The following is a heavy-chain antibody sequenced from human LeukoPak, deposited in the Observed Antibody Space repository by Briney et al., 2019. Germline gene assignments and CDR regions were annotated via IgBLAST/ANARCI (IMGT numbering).Heavy chain of an antibody. CDR2: ISSSSSTI. CDR3: ARGRGSNLVNYYYMDV. V-gene: IGHV3-48*01. J-gene: IGHJ6*03. CDR1: GFTFSSYN. Sequence: GGSLRLSCAASGFTFSSYNMNWVRQAPGKGLEWVSYISSSSSTIYYADSVKGRFTISGDNAKNSLYLQMNSLRAEDTAVYYCARGRGSNLVNYYYMDVWGKGTTVTVSS. D-gene: IGHD6-13*01.